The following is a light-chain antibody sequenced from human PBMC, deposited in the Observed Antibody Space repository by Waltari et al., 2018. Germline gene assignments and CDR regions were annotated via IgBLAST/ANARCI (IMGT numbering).Light chain of an antibody. Sequence: DIQVTQSPSTLSASVGDRVTITCRASQSVSNWLAWYQQKPGKAPNLLIHEASILESGVPSRFSGTGFGTDFTLTISSLQPDDFATYYCQHYNSHAFTFGQGTKLEI. CDR1: QSVSNW. CDR2: EAS. V-gene: IGKV1-5*03. CDR3: QHYNSHAFT. J-gene: IGKJ2*01.